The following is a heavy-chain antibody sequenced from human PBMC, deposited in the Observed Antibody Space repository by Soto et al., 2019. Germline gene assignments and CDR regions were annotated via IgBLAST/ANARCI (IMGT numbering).Heavy chain of an antibody. V-gene: IGHV1-18*01. Sequence: ASVKVSCKASGYTFTSYGISWVRQAPGQGLEWMGWISGYNGNTNYAQKFQGRVTMAEDTSTDTAYMELSSLRSEDTAVYYCATVGDVWGQGTTVTVSS. CDR2: ISGYNGNT. J-gene: IGHJ6*02. CDR1: GYTFTSYG. CDR3: ATVGDV.